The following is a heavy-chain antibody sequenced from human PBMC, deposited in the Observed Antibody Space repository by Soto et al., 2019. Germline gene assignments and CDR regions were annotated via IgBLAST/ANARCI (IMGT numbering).Heavy chain of an antibody. CDR3: AGYYDFWSGYYRGPMDV. D-gene: IGHD3-3*01. CDR2: IYYSGST. Sequence: SETLSLTCTVSGGSISSSSYYWGWIRQPPGKGLEWIGSIYYSGSTYYNPSLKSRVTISVDTSKNQFSLKLSSVTAADTAVYYCAGYYDFWSGYYRGPMDVWGKGTTVTVSS. J-gene: IGHJ6*03. V-gene: IGHV4-39*01. CDR1: GGSISSSSYY.